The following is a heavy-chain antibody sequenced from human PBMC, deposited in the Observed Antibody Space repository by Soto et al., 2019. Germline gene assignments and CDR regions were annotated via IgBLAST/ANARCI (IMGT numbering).Heavy chain of an antibody. J-gene: IGHJ6*03. Sequence: PSETLSLTCTVSGGSISSSSYYWGWIRQPPGKGLEWIGSIFYCGITYYNPSLKSRVTISVDTSKNQFSLKLSSVTAADTAVYYCARALRDYSGYDLPYLATFGYYYYMDVWGKGTTVTVS. V-gene: IGHV4-39*01. CDR3: ARALRDYSGYDLPYLATFGYYYYMDV. CDR2: IFYCGIT. CDR1: GGSISSSSYY. D-gene: IGHD5-12*01.